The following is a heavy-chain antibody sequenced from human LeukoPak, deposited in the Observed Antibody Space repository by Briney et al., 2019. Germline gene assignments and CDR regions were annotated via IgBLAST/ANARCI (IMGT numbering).Heavy chain of an antibody. CDR2: IIPIFGTA. CDR3: ARGGYSYGYGYYFDY. D-gene: IGHD5-18*01. Sequence: SVKASCKASGGTFSSYAISWVRQAPGQGLEWMGGIIPIFGTANYAQKFQGRVTITADESTSTAYIELSSLRSEDTAVYYCARGGYSYGYGYYFDYWGQGTLVTVSS. V-gene: IGHV1-69*13. CDR1: GGTFSSYA. J-gene: IGHJ4*02.